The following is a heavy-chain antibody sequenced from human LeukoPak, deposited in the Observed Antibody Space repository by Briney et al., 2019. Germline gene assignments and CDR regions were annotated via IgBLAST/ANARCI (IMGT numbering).Heavy chain of an antibody. CDR3: ARRELGTVEKSRSSCGGDCYSDQVLDAFDI. CDR1: GGSFSGYY. D-gene: IGHD2-21*02. J-gene: IGHJ3*02. V-gene: IGHV4-34*01. Sequence: SETLSLTCAVYGGSFSGYYWSWIRQPPGKGLEWIGKINHSGSTNYNPSLKSRVTISVDTSKNQFSLKLSSVTAADTAVYYCARRELGTVEKSRSSCGGDCYSDQVLDAFDIWGQGTMVTVSS. CDR2: INHSGST.